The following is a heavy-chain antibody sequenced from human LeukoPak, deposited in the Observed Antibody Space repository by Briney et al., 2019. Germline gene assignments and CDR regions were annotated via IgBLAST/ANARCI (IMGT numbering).Heavy chain of an antibody. CDR3: AKIPYEYNSGWYAAFDI. D-gene: IGHD6-19*01. CDR1: GFTFSDYA. CDR2: VSGTSGTT. Sequence: PGGSLRLSCAASGFTFSDYAMSWIRQAPGQGLEWVSTVSGTSGTTYYADSVQGRFTISRDNSKNTLFLQMSSLRADDTAVYYCAKIPYEYNSGWYAAFDIWGQGTMVTVSS. V-gene: IGHV3-23*01. J-gene: IGHJ3*02.